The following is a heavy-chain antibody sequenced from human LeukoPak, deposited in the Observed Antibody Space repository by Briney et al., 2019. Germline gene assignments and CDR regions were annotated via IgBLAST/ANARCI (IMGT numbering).Heavy chain of an antibody. Sequence: GRSLRLSCEASGFTFRSYGMHWVRQAPGKGLEWVAVIWSDGNTKHYADSVEGRFNISRDNSKNTLFLQMDSLRVEDTAVYFCAKQRRFREYFFDYWGQGTLVTVSS. J-gene: IGHJ4*02. CDR3: AKQRRFREYFFDY. CDR2: IWSDGNTK. D-gene: IGHD2/OR15-2a*01. CDR1: GFTFRSYG. V-gene: IGHV3-33*06.